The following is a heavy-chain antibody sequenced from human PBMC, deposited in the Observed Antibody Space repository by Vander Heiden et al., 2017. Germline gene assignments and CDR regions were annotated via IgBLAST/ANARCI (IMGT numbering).Heavy chain of an antibody. J-gene: IGHJ4*02. D-gene: IGHD4-17*01. CDR2: ISSSSSYI. CDR3: ALDYGGTDGYYFDY. V-gene: IGHV3-21*01. Sequence: EVQLVESGGGPVKPGGSLRRSCAASGFTFSSYSMDWVRQGPGKGLEWVSSISSSSSYIYYADSVKGRFTISRDNAKNSLYLQMNSLRAEDTAVYYCALDYGGTDGYYFDYWGQGTLVTVSS. CDR1: GFTFSSYS.